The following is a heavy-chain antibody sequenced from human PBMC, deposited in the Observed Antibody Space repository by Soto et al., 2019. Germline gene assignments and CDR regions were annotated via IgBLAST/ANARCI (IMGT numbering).Heavy chain of an antibody. CDR1: GFIFSSYG. Sequence: EVQLVESGGGLVQPGGSLRLSCAASGFIFSSYGMNWVRQAPGKGLEWVSYISSSSSTIYYVDSVKGRFTISRDNAKTPPCLQMNSLSDEATAVYYCAIHTALPITATVYYYGMDVWGQRPTVTVSS. J-gene: IGHJ6*02. CDR3: AIHTALPITATVYYYGMDV. D-gene: IGHD2-15*01. V-gene: IGHV3-48*02. CDR2: ISSSSSTI.